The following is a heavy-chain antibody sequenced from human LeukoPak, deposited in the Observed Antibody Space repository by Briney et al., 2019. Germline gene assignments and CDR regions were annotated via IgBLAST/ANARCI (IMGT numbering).Heavy chain of an antibody. Sequence: PGGSLRLPCAASGFIFSTYTMNWVRQAPGKGLEWVANIKQDGSEKYYVDSVKGRFTISRDNAKNSLDLQMNSVRAEDTAVYYCASALDNYDSGGYWFDYWGQGTLVTVSS. CDR2: IKQDGSEK. CDR3: ASALDNYDSGGYWFDY. V-gene: IGHV3-7*01. J-gene: IGHJ4*02. CDR1: GFIFSTYT. D-gene: IGHD3-22*01.